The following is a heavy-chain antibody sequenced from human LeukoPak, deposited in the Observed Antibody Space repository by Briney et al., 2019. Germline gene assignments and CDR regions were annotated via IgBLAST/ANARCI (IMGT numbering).Heavy chain of an antibody. V-gene: IGHV4-59*05. CDR3: AGYYGPDAFDI. J-gene: IGHJ3*02. CDR1: GGSISSYY. CDR2: IYYSGST. D-gene: IGHD2/OR15-2a*01. Sequence: KASETLSLTCTVSGGSISSYYWSWIRQPAGKGLEWIGSIYYSGSTYYNPSLKSRVTISVDTSKNQFSLKLSSVTAADTAVYYCAGYYGPDAFDIWGQGTMVTVSS.